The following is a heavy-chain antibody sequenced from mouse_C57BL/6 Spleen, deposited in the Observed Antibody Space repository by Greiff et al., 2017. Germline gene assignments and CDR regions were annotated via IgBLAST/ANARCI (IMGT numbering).Heavy chain of an antibody. V-gene: IGHV1-61*01. Sequence: QVQLKQPGAELVRPGSSVKLSCKASGYTFTSYWMDWVKQRPGQGLEWIGNIYPSDSETHYNQKFKDKATLTVDKSSSTAYMQLSSLTSEDSAVYYCARGYQRYLDVWGTGTTVTVSS. D-gene: IGHD5-1-1*01. CDR2: IYPSDSET. J-gene: IGHJ1*03. CDR3: ARGYQRYLDV. CDR1: GYTFTSYW.